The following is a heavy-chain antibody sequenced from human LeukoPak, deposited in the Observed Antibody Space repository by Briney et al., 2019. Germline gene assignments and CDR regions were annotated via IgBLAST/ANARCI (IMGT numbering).Heavy chain of an antibody. J-gene: IGHJ4*02. CDR1: GGSINSGDYY. Sequence: SETLSLTCTVSGGSINSGDYYWSWIRQPPGKGLEWFGYIYYSGNTYYNPSLKSRITISIDTSRNQFSLRLTSVTAADTAVYYCARYHFGYYFDYWGQGTLVTVSS. V-gene: IGHV4-30-4*01. CDR3: ARYHFGYYFDY. D-gene: IGHD3-10*01. CDR2: IYYSGNT.